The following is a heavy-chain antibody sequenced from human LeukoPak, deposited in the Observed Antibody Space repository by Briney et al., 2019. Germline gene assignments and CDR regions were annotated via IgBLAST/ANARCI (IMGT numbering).Heavy chain of an antibody. CDR2: IIPILGIA. D-gene: IGHD1-26*01. V-gene: IGHV1-69*04. CDR3: ARDRGSGSYYDY. Sequence: SVKVSCKASGGTFSSYTISWVRQAPGQGLEWMGRIIPILGIANYAQKLQGRVTMTTDTSTSTAYMELRSLRSDDTAVYYCARDRGSGSYYDYWGQGTLVTVSS. CDR1: GGTFSSYT. J-gene: IGHJ4*02.